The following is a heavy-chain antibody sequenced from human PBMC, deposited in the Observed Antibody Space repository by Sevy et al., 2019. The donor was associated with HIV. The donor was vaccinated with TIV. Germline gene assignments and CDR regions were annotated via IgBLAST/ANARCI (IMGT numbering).Heavy chain of an antibody. CDR2: IYHSGST. D-gene: IGHD6-6*01. CDR3: ARDRPRGGFDS. CDR1: GGSISSYY. V-gene: IGHV4-59*01. J-gene: IGHJ4*02. Sequence: SETLSLTCTVSGGSISSYYWNWIRQSPGKGLEWIGYIYHSGSTNYNPSLTSRVTISVDTSKNQFSLKLSSVTAADTAVYYCARDRPRGGFDSRGQGTLVTVSS.